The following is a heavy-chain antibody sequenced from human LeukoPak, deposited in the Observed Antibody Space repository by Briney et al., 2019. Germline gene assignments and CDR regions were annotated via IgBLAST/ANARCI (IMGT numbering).Heavy chain of an antibody. V-gene: IGHV3-30*18. J-gene: IGHJ6*02. CDR3: AKNVVTAIGYGMDV. CDR1: GFTFSSYG. Sequence: PGGSLRLSCAASGFTFSSYGVHWVRQAPGKGLEWVAVISYDGSNKYYADSVKGRFTISRDNPKNTLYLQMNSLRAEDTAVYYCAKNVVTAIGYGMDVWGQGTTVTVSS. D-gene: IGHD2-21*02. CDR2: ISYDGSNK.